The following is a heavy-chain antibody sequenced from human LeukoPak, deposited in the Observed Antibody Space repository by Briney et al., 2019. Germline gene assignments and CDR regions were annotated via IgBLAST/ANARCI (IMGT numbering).Heavy chain of an antibody. CDR3: AKGGATVAGPADY. CDR1: GFTFSSYS. V-gene: IGHV3-21*04. J-gene: IGHJ4*02. D-gene: IGHD6-19*01. CDR2: ISSSSYI. Sequence: GGSLRLSCAASGFTFSSYSMNWVRQAPGKGLEWVSSISSSSYIYYADSVKGRFTISRDNAKNSLYLQMNSLRAEDMALYYCAKGGATVAGPADYWGQGTLVTVSS.